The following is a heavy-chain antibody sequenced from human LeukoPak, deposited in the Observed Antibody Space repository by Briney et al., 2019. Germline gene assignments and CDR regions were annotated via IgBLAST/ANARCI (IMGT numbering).Heavy chain of an antibody. CDR2: ISYDGSNK. D-gene: IGHD3-22*01. V-gene: IGHV3-30-3*01. J-gene: IGHJ4*02. Sequence: PGGSLRLSCAASGFTFSSYAMHWVRQAPGKGLEWVAVISYDGSNKYYADSVKGRFTISRDNSKNTLYLQMNSLRAEDTAVYYCARGGYYCDRSGPLSYWGQGTLVTVSS. CDR1: GFTFSSYA. CDR3: ARGGYYCDRSGPLSY.